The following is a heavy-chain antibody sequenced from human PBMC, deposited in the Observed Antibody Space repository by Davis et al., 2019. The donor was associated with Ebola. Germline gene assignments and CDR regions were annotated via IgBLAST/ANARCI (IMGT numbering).Heavy chain of an antibody. CDR2: IHPGDSDT. CDR1: GYRFPTYW. V-gene: IGHV5-51*01. D-gene: IGHD3-10*01. Sequence: ESPIPPRHCPGYRFPTYWIAWVRQLPGKGLEWMGIIHPGDSDTRYSPPFRGQVTISADKSFSTAYLQWRGLEASDTDMYYCARMGKSYYDSLWDYWGQGTLVTVSS. CDR3: ARMGKSYYDSLWDY. J-gene: IGHJ4*02.